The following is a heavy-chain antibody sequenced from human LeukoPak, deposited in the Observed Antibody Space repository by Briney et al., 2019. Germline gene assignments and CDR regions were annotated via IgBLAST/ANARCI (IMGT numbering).Heavy chain of an antibody. D-gene: IGHD4-11*01. CDR2: VHNSGNT. CDR1: GGSISSGGYY. J-gene: IGHJ2*01. Sequence: PSETLSLTCTVSGGSISSGGYYWSWIRQHPGKGLEWIGYVHNSGNTNYNPSLKSRVTISVDTSKNQFSLKLNSVTATDTAVYYCARMIAVTNTEYFDLWGRGTLVTVSS. V-gene: IGHV4-61*08. CDR3: ARMIAVTNTEYFDL.